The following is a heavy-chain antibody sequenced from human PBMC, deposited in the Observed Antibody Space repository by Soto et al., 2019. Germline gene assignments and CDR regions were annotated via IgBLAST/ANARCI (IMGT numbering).Heavy chain of an antibody. D-gene: IGHD2-15*01. V-gene: IGHV5-10-1*01. J-gene: IGHJ6*02. CDR1: GYSFTSYW. Sequence: PGESLKISCKGSGYSFTSYWISWVRQMPGKGLEWMGRIDPSDSYTNYSPSFQGHVTISADKSISTAYLQWSSLKASDTAMYYCARSGSSDVVTADHPLDIWGQGTTVTVSS. CDR2: IDPSDSYT. CDR3: ARSGSSDVVTADHPLDI.